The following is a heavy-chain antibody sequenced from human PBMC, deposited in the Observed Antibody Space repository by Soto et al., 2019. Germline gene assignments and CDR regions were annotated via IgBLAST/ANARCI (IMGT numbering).Heavy chain of an antibody. V-gene: IGHV4-34*01. CDR3: ARAPRKGYGYDWCVGPKDRFSP. Sequence: AWLGEINHSGSTNYNPSLKSRVTISVDTSKNQFSLKLSSVTAADTAVYYCARAPRKGYGYDWCVGPKDRFSPCGQGTLVTVSA. CDR2: INHSGST. J-gene: IGHJ5*02. D-gene: IGHD5-12*01.